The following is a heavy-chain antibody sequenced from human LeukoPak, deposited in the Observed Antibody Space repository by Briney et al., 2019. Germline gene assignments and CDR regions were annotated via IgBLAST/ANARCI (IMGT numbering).Heavy chain of an antibody. Sequence: ASVKVSCKASGYTFTGYYMHWVRQAPGQGLEWMGWINALTGDTNSAQKFQGRVTMTRDTSISTAYMELSRLRSDDTAVYYCARDKRPAPAASFDIWGQGTLVTVSS. CDR1: GYTFTGYY. J-gene: IGHJ3*02. D-gene: IGHD2-2*01. CDR3: ARDKRPAPAASFDI. V-gene: IGHV1-2*02. CDR2: INALTGDT.